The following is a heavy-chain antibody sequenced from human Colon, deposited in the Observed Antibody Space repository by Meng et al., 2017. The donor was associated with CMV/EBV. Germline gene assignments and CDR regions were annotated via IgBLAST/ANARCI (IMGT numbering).Heavy chain of an antibody. V-gene: IGHV1-2*02. CDR2: INTNSGGT. J-gene: IGHJ1*01. CDR3: ATVSSGYYLYFQH. CDR1: GYSFTGYY. D-gene: IGHD3-22*01. Sequence: QEQLVQPGAGGQKHGASLKFSCKASGYSFTGYYLDWVRQAPGQGLEWMGWINTNSGGTNYAQKFQGRVTMTRDTSISTAYMELSRLRSDDTAVYYCATVSSGYYLYFQHWGQGTLVTVSS.